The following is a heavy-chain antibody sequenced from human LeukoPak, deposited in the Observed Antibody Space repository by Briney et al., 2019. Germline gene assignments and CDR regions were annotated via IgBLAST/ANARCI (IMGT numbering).Heavy chain of an antibody. D-gene: IGHD1-26*01. V-gene: IGHV6-1*01. Sequence: SQTLSLTCAISGDSVSSNRATWNWIRQSPSRGLEWLGRTYYMSKWYNDYAVSVKSRITINPDTSKNQFSLQLNSVTPEDTAVYYCARDIIVGSLVAFDIWGQGTMVTVSS. CDR2: TYYMSKWYN. CDR1: GDSVSSNRAT. CDR3: ARDIIVGSLVAFDI. J-gene: IGHJ3*02.